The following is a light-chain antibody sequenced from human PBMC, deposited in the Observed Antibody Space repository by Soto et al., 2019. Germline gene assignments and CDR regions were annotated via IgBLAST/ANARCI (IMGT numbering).Light chain of an antibody. V-gene: IGKV3-20*01. CDR2: GAS. Sequence: EIVLTQSPGPLSLSPGERATLSCRASQSVSSSYLAWYQQKPGQAPRLLVYGASSRATGIPDRFSGRGSGTDFTLTISRLEPEDFAVYYCQQYESSPITFGPGTRLEIK. J-gene: IGKJ5*01. CDR1: QSVSSSY. CDR3: QQYESSPIT.